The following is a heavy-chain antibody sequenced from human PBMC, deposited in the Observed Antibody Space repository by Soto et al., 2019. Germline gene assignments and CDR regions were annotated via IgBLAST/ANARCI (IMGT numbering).Heavy chain of an antibody. CDR3: ATFVGPASRHTDFDF. J-gene: IGHJ4*02. CDR1: GGSISTSNYY. V-gene: IGHV4-39*01. D-gene: IGHD2-21*02. Sequence: SSETLSLTCTVSGGSISTSNYYWGWVRQPPGKGLDWIGNIYYSGTTYYNPSLKSRVTISVDTSKNQFSLKLNSVTAADTAVYYCATFVGPASRHTDFDFWGRGTSVTASS. CDR2: IYYSGTT.